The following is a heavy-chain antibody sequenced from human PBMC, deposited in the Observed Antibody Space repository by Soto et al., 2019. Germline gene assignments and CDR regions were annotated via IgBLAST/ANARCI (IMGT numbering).Heavy chain of an antibody. CDR2: IYHSGST. CDR1: GGSISSGGYS. V-gene: IGHV4-30-2*01. D-gene: IGHD2-15*01. Sequence: QLQLQESGSGLAKPSQTLSLTCAVSGGSISSGGYSWSWIRQPPGKGLEWIGYIYHSGSTYYNPSLKSRVTIPVDRSKNQFSLKLSSVTAADTAVYYCARGQVVAAQHWGQGPLVTVSS. CDR3: ARGQVVAAQH. J-gene: IGHJ4*02.